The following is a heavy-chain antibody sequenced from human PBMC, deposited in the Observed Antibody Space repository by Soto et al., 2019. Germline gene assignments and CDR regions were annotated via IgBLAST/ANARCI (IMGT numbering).Heavy chain of an antibody. CDR2: ISQDGNEK. J-gene: IGHJ6*03. Sequence: GGSLRLSCAAPESTFSRYWMSWVRQAPGKELEGVANISQDGNEKYYVDSVKGRFTISRDNAKNSLYLHMNRLRAEDTAVYYCASFPLAVSVKYYSHKDFWGKGTTVTGSS. D-gene: IGHD6-19*01. CDR1: ESTFSRYW. V-gene: IGHV3-7*01. CDR3: ASFPLAVSVKYYSHKDF.